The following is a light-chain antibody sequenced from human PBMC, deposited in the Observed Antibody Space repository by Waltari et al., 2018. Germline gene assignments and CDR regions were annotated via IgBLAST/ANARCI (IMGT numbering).Light chain of an antibody. J-gene: IGKJ4*01. CDR2: WAS. Sequence: DIVMTQSPESLAVSLGERVTINCKSSESVLYRSNNKNHLAWYQQKPGQPPKLLLYWASTRESGVPDRFSGSGSETDFTLTVTSLQAEDVAVYYCQQYYSTPLTFGGGTKVEI. CDR1: ESVLYRSNNKNH. V-gene: IGKV4-1*01. CDR3: QQYYSTPLT.